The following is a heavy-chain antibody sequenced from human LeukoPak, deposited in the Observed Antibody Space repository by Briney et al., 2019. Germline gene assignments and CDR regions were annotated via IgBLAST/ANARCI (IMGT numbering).Heavy chain of an antibody. CDR3: AKDWCSYSYRIPEW. Sequence: GGSLRLSCAASGFTFSSYGMHWVRQAPGKGLEWVAVISYDGINKFYVDSVKGRFTISKNTLYLQMNSLRTEDTAVYYCAKDWCSYSYRIPEWWGQGTLVTVSS. CDR1: GFTFSSYG. CDR2: ISYDGINK. J-gene: IGHJ4*02. D-gene: IGHD5-18*01. V-gene: IGHV3-30*18.